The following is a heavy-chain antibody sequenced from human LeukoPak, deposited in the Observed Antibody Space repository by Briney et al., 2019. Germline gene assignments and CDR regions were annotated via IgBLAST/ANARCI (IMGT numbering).Heavy chain of an antibody. D-gene: IGHD5-24*01. CDR3: AKTSVRDGFNYFDY. CDR2: IVPMFGIA. J-gene: IGHJ4*02. V-gene: IGHV1-69*05. CDR1: GGTFITYG. Sequence: GASVKVSCKASGGTFITYGINWVRQAPGQGLEWMGGIVPMFGIANYAQKFEGRVSITTDESSTTAYMELSSLRSEDTAFYYCAKTSVRDGFNYFDYWGQGTLVPVSS.